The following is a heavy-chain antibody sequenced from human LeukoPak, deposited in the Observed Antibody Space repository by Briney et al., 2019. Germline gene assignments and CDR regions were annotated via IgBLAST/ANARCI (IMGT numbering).Heavy chain of an antibody. Sequence: ASVKVSCKASGYTFTSYAMHWVRQAPGQRLEWMGWINAGNGNTKYSQKFQGRVTITRDTSASTAYMELSSLRSEDTAVYYCARAITMVRGVIDSWFDPWGQGTLVTVSS. J-gene: IGHJ5*02. V-gene: IGHV1-3*01. CDR2: INAGNGNT. CDR3: ARAITMVRGVIDSWFDP. D-gene: IGHD3-10*01. CDR1: GYTFTSYA.